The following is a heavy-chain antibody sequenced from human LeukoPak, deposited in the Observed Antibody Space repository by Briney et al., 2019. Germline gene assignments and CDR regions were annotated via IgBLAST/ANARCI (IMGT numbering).Heavy chain of an antibody. CDR2: IYHSGST. V-gene: IGHV4-30-2*01. Sequence: SETLSLTCAVSGGSISSGGYYWSWLRQPPGKGLEWIGYIYHSGSTYYNLSLNSRVTISVDRSKNQFSLNLSSVTAADTAVYYCARGPVGDFWSGSFYYFDYWGQGTLVTVSS. CDR3: ARGPVGDFWSGSFYYFDY. J-gene: IGHJ4*02. CDR1: GGSISSGGYY. D-gene: IGHD3-3*01.